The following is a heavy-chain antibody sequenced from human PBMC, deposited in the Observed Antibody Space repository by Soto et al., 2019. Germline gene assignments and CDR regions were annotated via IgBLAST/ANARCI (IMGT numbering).Heavy chain of an antibody. CDR2: IKEDGSES. V-gene: IGHV3-7*03. J-gene: IGHJ4*02. D-gene: IGHD2-15*01. CDR1: GFSFSTDY. Sequence: EVQLVESGGGLVQPGGSLRLSCAASGFSFSTDYMSWVRQAPGKGLEWVANIKEDGSESHYVDSVKGRFTISRDNARNSLFLHMKSLRAEDTAVDYCARDSWYLDYWGQGTLVTVSS. CDR3: ARDSWYLDY.